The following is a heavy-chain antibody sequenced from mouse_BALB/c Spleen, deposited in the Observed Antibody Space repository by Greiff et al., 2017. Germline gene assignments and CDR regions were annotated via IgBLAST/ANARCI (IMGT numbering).Heavy chain of an antibody. CDR1: GFTFSSFG. J-gene: IGHJ3*01. Sequence: EVKLVESGGGLVKPGGSLKLSCAASGFTFSSFGMHWVRQAPEKRLEWVAYISNGGGSTYYPDTVKGRFTISRDNAKNTLYLQMSSLKSEDTAMYYCARHDYDAWFAYWGQGTLVTVSA. D-gene: IGHD2-4*01. V-gene: IGHV5-12-2*01. CDR3: ARHDYDAWFAY. CDR2: ISNGGGST.